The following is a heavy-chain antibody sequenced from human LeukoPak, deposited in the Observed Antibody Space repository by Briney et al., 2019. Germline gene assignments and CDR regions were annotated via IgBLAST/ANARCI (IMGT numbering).Heavy chain of an antibody. CDR3: ARADYYGSGEPYYYYYMDV. D-gene: IGHD3-10*01. J-gene: IGHJ6*03. CDR2: INPTGGST. CDR1: GYTFTSYY. V-gene: IGHV1-2*06. Sequence: GASVKVSCKASGYTFTSYYMHWVRQAPGQGLEWMGLINPTGGSTGYAQKFQGRVTMTRDTSISTAYMELSRLRSDDTAVYYCARADYYGSGEPYYYYYMDVWGKGTTVTISS.